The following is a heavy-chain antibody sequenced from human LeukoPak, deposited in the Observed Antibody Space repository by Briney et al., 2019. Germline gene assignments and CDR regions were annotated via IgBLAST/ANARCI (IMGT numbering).Heavy chain of an antibody. CDR1: GFAFSTYT. D-gene: IGHD4-11*01. J-gene: IGHJ4*02. CDR3: AKDPYSYYSPY. CDR2: ISSGSSYF. V-gene: IGHV3-21*01. Sequence: PGGSLRLSCTASGFAFSTYTMNWVRQAPGKGLEWVSSISSGSSYFYYADSVKGRFTISRDNSKNTLYLQMNSLRAEDTAVYYCAKDPYSYYSPYWGQGTLVTVSS.